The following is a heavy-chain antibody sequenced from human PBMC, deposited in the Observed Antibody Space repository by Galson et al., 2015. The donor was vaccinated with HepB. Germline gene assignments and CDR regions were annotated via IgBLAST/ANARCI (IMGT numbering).Heavy chain of an antibody. CDR3: ARDSSHTANAFDI. D-gene: IGHD6-6*01. V-gene: IGHV1-2*02. Sequence: SGYTFTGYYMHWVRQAPGQGLEWMGWINPNSGGTNYAQKFQGRVTMTRDTSISTAYMELSRLRSDDTAVYYCARDSSHTANAFDIWGQGTMVTVSS. CDR1: GYTFTGYY. CDR2: INPNSGGT. J-gene: IGHJ3*02.